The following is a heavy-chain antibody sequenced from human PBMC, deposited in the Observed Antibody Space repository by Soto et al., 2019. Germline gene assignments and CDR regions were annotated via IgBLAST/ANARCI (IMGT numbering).Heavy chain of an antibody. J-gene: IGHJ4*02. CDR2: IYYSGST. CDR3: ARVQAGTIDY. V-gene: IGHV4-59*01. Sequence: PXETLSLTCTVSGGSISSYNWSWLRQPPGKGLEWIGYIYYSGSTNYNPSLKSRVTISVDTSKNQLSLKLSSVTAADTVVYYCARVQAGTIDYWGQGDLVTVSS. D-gene: IGHD1-1*01. CDR1: GGSISSYN.